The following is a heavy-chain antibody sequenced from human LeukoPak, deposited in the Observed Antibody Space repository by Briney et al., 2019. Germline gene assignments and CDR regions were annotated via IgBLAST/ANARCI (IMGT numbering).Heavy chain of an antibody. CDR1: GFTFSSYA. Sequence: GGSLRLSCAASGFTFSSYAMSWVRQAPGKGLEWVSAIRGSAANTHYAESVKGRFTISRDNSKSTLYLQMNSLRAEDTAVYYCAKDTAILTGYYSFDYWGQGILVTVSS. CDR3: AKDTAILTGYYSFDY. CDR2: IRGSAANT. D-gene: IGHD3-9*01. J-gene: IGHJ4*02. V-gene: IGHV3-23*01.